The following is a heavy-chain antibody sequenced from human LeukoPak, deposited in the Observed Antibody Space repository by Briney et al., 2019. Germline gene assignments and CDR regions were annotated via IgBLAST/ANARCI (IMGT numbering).Heavy chain of an antibody. CDR3: ARGGSVFAYFFDY. CDR2: ISGSGGTT. D-gene: IGHD3-10*01. Sequence: PGGSLRLSCAASGFIFSNYAMTWARLTPGKRLEWVSAISGSGGTTYYADSVKGRFTISRDSSTNTLYLQLSSLRAEDTAIYYCARGGSVFAYFFDYWGQGTLVTVSS. V-gene: IGHV3-23*01. CDR1: GFIFSNYA. J-gene: IGHJ4*02.